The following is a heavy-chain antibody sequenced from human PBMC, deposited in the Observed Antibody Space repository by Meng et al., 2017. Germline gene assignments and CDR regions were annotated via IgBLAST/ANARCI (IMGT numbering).Heavy chain of an antibody. CDR3: AREGANSIFDY. V-gene: IGHV3-33*08. Sequence: GSLKLSCAASGFTFSSYGMRWVRQAPGKGLEWVAVIWVDGSNKYYADSGKGRFTISRDNSKNTLYLQMNSLTVEETAVYYCAREGANSIFDYWGQGTLVTVSS. J-gene: IGHJ4*02. CDR1: GFTFSSYG. D-gene: IGHD2/OR15-2a*01. CDR2: IWVDGSNK.